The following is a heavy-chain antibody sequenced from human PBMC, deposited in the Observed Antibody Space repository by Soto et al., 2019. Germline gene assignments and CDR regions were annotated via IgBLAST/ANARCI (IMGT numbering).Heavy chain of an antibody. CDR2: INPNNGNT. Sequence: ASVKVSCKASGYTFTSYYMHWVRQAPGQGLEWMGLINPNNGNTNYAQKLQGRVTMTTDTSTSTAYMELRSLRSDDTAVYYCARDLPRMVRGVITNDYWGQGTLVTVSS. CDR1: GYTFTSYY. V-gene: IGHV1-18*04. CDR3: ARDLPRMVRGVITNDY. J-gene: IGHJ4*02. D-gene: IGHD3-10*01.